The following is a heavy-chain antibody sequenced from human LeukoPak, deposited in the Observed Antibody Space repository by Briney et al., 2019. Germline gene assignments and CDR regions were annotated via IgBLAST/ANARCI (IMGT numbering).Heavy chain of an antibody. D-gene: IGHD3-22*01. CDR1: GGSISSGDYY. Sequence: KTSETLSLTCTVSGGSISSGDYYWSWIRQPPGKGLEWNAYMYHSGSTYYNPSLKSRVTMSADTSKNQLSLKLSSVTAADTAVYYCARPYYYDSRIDPWGQGILVTVSS. V-gene: IGHV4-30-4*01. CDR2: MYHSGST. J-gene: IGHJ5*02. CDR3: ARPYYYDSRIDP.